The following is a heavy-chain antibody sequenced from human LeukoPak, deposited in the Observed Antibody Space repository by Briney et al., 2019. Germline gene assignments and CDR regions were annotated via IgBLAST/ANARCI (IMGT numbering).Heavy chain of an antibody. V-gene: IGHV3-53*01. D-gene: IGHD7-27*01. CDR2: IYSIGST. J-gene: IGHJ3*02. Sequence: GGSLRLSCAASGFTSSTYAMSWVRRAPRGGLEWVSVIYSIGSTFYADSVKGRFTTSRDNSKNTLYLHMNSLRAEDTAVYYCARDRVYLGREDAFDIWGQGTMVTVSS. CDR1: GFTSSTYA. CDR3: ARDRVYLGREDAFDI.